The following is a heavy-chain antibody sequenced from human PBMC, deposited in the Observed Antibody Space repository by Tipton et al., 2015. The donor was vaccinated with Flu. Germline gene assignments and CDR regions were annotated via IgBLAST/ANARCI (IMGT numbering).Heavy chain of an antibody. V-gene: IGHV4-4*07. D-gene: IGHD1-1*01. CDR1: GGSISTYY. CDR2: IYTSGST. Sequence: NLSLTCTVSGGSISTYYWSWIRQPAGKGLEWIGRIYTSGSTNYNPSLKSRVTMSVDTSKNQFSLRLSSVTAADTAVYYCARGSGGPATAYDCWGQGTLVTVSS. CDR3: ARGSGGPATAYDC. J-gene: IGHJ4*02.